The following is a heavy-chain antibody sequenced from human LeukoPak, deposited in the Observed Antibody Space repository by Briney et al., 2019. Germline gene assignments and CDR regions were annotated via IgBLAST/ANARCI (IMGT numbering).Heavy chain of an antibody. V-gene: IGHV3-30-3*01. Sequence: GRSLRLSCAASGFTFSSYAMHWVRQAPGKGLEWVAVISYDGSNKYYADSVKGRLTISRDNSKNTLYLQMNSLRAEDTAVYYCARDELSSTLFDYWGQGTLVTVSS. CDR2: ISYDGSNK. CDR3: ARDELSSTLFDY. D-gene: IGHD6-13*01. CDR1: GFTFSSYA. J-gene: IGHJ4*02.